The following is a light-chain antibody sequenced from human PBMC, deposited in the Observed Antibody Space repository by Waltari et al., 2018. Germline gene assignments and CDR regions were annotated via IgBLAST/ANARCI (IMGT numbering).Light chain of an antibody. Sequence: QSPLTQPASVSGSPGPSTTLPCTGSFSDVGSYDYFSWYQQLPGRAPKLLIYDVTHRPSGVSDRLSGSKSGNTASLTISGLQPEDEADYYCSSYTTRGTWVFGGGTKLTVL. J-gene: IGLJ3*02. CDR2: DVT. CDR1: FSDVGSYDY. V-gene: IGLV2-14*03. CDR3: SSYTTRGTWV.